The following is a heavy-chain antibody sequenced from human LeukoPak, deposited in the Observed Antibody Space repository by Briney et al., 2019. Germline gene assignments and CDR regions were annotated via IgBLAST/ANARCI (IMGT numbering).Heavy chain of an antibody. J-gene: IGHJ3*02. CDR3: ARPISGGNKDYDAFDI. Sequence: GESLKISCKGSGYSFTSYWIGWVRQMPGKGLEWMGIIYPGDSDTRYSPSFQGQVTIPADKSISTAYLQWSSLKASDTAMYYCARPISGGNKDYDAFDIWGQGTMVTVSS. D-gene: IGHD4-23*01. CDR1: GYSFTSYW. V-gene: IGHV5-51*01. CDR2: IYPGDSDT.